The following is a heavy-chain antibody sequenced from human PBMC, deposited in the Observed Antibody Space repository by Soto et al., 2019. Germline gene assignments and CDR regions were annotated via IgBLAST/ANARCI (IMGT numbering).Heavy chain of an antibody. Sequence: PSETLSLTCTVSGGSISSSSYYWGWIRQPPGKGLEWIGSIYYSGSTYYNPSLKSRVTISVDTSKNQFSLKLSSVTAADTAVYYCARQYDYIWGTSSAFDIWGQGTMVTVS. V-gene: IGHV4-39*01. D-gene: IGHD3-16*01. CDR2: IYYSGST. J-gene: IGHJ3*02. CDR3: ARQYDYIWGTSSAFDI. CDR1: GGSISSSSYY.